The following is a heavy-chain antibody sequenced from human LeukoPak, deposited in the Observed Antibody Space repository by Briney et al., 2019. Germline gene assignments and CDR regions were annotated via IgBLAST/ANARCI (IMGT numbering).Heavy chain of an antibody. Sequence: GGSLRLSCAASGFTFSSYWMSWFRQAPGKGLEWVANIKQDGSEKYYVDSVKGRFTISRDNAKNSLYLQMNSLRAEDTAVYYCARYYDFWSGYGFDYWGQGTLVTVSS. J-gene: IGHJ4*02. CDR3: ARYYDFWSGYGFDY. D-gene: IGHD3-3*01. CDR2: IKQDGSEK. V-gene: IGHV3-7*01. CDR1: GFTFSSYW.